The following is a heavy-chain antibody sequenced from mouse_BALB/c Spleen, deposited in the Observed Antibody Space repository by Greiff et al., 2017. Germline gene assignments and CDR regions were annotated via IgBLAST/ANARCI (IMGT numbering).Heavy chain of an antibody. CDR1: GYSITSGYY. CDR3: ASIYYDYPFAY. J-gene: IGHJ3*01. Sequence: EVQLQQSGPGLVKPSQSLSLTCSVTGYSITSGYYWNWIRQFPGNKLEWMGYISYDGSNNYNPSLKNRISITRDTSKNQFFLKLNSVTTEDTATYYCASIYYDYPFAYWGQGTLVTVSA. CDR2: ISYDGSN. D-gene: IGHD2-4*01. V-gene: IGHV3-6*02.